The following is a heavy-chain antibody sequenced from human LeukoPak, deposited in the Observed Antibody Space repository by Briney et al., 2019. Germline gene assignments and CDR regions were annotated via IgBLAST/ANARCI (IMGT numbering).Heavy chain of an antibody. CDR1: GFTFSSYA. J-gene: IGHJ3*02. Sequence: PGGSLRLSCAASGFTFSSYAMHWVRQAPGKGLEWVAVISYDGSNKYYADSVKGRFTISRDNSKNTLYLQMNSLRAEDTAVYYCAGEGVFLPQLDAFDIWGQGTMVTVSS. CDR2: ISYDGSNK. D-gene: IGHD3-10*01. V-gene: IGHV3-30-3*01. CDR3: AGEGVFLPQLDAFDI.